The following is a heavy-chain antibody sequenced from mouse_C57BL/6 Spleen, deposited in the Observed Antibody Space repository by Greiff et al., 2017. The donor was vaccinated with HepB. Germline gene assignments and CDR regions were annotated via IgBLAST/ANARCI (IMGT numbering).Heavy chain of an antibody. J-gene: IGHJ1*03. V-gene: IGHV1-18*01. CDR2: INPNNGGT. CDR1: GYTFTDYN. Sequence: EVQLQQSGPELVKPGASVKIPCKASGYTFTDYNMDWVKQSHGKSLEWIGDINPNNGGTIYNQKFKGKATLTVDKSSSTAYMELRSLTSEDTAVYYCARLSNEGYFDVWGTGTTVTVSS. CDR3: ARLSNEGYFDV.